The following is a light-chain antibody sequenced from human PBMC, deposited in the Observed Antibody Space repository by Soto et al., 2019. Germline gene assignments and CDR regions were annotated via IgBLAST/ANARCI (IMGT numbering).Light chain of an antibody. J-gene: IGKJ2*01. V-gene: IGKV3-11*01. CDR3: HHRTNGPPEDT. CDR2: DAS. CDR1: QPINTY. Sequence: EVLLTQSPATLSFTPGESATLSCRASQPINTYLGWYQQKSGQSPRLLIYDASNRAADIPARFSASGFGTDFTLTISSLKPEDFGTYYCHHRTNGPPEDTLGQGTKREI.